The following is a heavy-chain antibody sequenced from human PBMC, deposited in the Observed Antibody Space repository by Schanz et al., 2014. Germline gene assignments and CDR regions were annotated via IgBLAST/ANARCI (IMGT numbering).Heavy chain of an antibody. CDR1: GFTFSSYS. CDR3: ARSTYYDILTGQTHTRVDVRYFDL. V-gene: IGHV3-21*02. CDR2: VSHGGTYI. J-gene: IGHJ2*01. Sequence: EVLLVESGGGLVTPGESLRLSCAASGFTFSSYSMNWVRQAPGKGLEWVSSVSHGGTYIYYADSVRGRFTISRDNAKTSLFLQMHSLRADDTAVYYWARSTYYDILTGQTHTRVDVRYFDLWGRGTLVTVSS. D-gene: IGHD3-9*01.